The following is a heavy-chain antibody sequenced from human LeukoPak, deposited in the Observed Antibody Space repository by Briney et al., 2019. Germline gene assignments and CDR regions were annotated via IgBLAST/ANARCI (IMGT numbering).Heavy chain of an antibody. CDR1: GWSFSAYY. Sequence: SETLSLTCGVSGWSFSAYYLTWIRQPPGKGLEWIWEISDRGGTNYNPSLKSRVAISLDTSKNPFSLHLSSVTAEDTAVYYCARVGDTSSYYYYLDDWGQGTQVTVSS. V-gene: IGHV4-34*01. CDR3: ARVGDTSSYYYYLDD. CDR2: ISDRGGT. D-gene: IGHD3-22*01. J-gene: IGHJ4*02.